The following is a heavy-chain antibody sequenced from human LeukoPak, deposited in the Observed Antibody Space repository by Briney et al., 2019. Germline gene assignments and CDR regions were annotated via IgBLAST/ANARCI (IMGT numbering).Heavy chain of an antibody. CDR2: IDPKTGGT. V-gene: IGHV1-2*02. CDR3: ARDLVVGYAPPSFDY. D-gene: IGHD1-1*01. J-gene: IGHJ4*02. CDR1: GYTFTGYY. Sequence: ASVKVSCKTSGYTFTGYYIQWVRQAPGQGLEWMGWIDPKTGGTEYAQKFQGRVTMTSDTSISTVSMDLSSLRSDDTAVYYCARDLVVGYAPPSFDYWGQGTLVTVSS.